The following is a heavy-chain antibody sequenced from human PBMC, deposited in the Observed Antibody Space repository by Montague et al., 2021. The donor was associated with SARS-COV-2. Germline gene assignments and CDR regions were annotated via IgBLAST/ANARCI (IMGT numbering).Heavy chain of an antibody. Sequence: SQTLSLTCAVYGGSFSGFYWSWIRQPPGKGLEWIGEINHSGSTNYNPSLKSRVTISVDTSKNQFSLKLSSVTAADTAVYYCARGRPVTTFYYYYGMDVWGQGTTVTVSS. J-gene: IGHJ6*02. CDR1: GGSFSGFY. D-gene: IGHD4-17*01. V-gene: IGHV4-34*01. CDR2: INHSGST. CDR3: ARGRPVTTFYYYYGMDV.